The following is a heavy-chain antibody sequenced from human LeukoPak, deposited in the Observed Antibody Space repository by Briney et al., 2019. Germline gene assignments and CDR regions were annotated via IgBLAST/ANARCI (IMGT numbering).Heavy chain of an antibody. J-gene: IGHJ4*02. CDR2: IPWHGNNP. CDR3: ARLASTVTSPLDY. CDR1: GFTFSSYT. Sequence: PGRSLRLSCAASGFTFSSYTMHWVRQAPGKGLEWVALIPWHGNNPYYADSVQGRFTIPRDSSRNTLYLQMNSLRTEDTAEYYCARLASTVTSPLDYWGQGTLVTVSS. D-gene: IGHD4-11*01. V-gene: IGHV3-30*04.